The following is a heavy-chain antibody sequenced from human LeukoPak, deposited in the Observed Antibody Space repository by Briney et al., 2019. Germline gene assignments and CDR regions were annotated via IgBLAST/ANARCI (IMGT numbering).Heavy chain of an antibody. CDR2: IIPILGIA. CDR1: GGTFSSYA. J-gene: IGHJ4*02. V-gene: IGHV1-69*04. D-gene: IGHD6-13*01. CDR3: ARAPLPYSSTLTNDY. Sequence: SVKVSCKASGGTFSSYAISWVRQAPGQGLEWMGRIIPILGIANYAQKFQGRVTITADKSTSTAYMELSGLRSEDTAVYYCARAPLPYSSTLTNDYWGQGTLVTVSS.